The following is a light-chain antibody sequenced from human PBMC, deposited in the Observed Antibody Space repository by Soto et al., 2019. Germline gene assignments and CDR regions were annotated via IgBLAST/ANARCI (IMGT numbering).Light chain of an antibody. CDR1: SSNIGSNY. J-gene: IGLJ1*01. CDR2: SNN. CDR3: AAWDDSLGGV. V-gene: IGLV1-47*02. Sequence: QSALTQPPSASGTPGQRVTISCSGSSSNIGSNYVYWYQQLPGTAPKLLIYSNNQRPSGVPDRFSGSKSGTSASLAISGLRSEDEADYYCAAWDDSLGGVFGTGTK.